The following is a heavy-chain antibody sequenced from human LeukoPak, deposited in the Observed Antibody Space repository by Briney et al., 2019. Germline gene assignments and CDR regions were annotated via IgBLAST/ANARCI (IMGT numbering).Heavy chain of an antibody. V-gene: IGHV3-7*01. CDR1: GFTFSSYW. Sequence: GGSLRLSCAASGFTFSSYWMRWVRQAPGKGLEWVANIKQDGSEKYYVDSVEGRFTISRDNAMNSLYLQMNSLRAEDTAVYYCARGPERGPFDYWGQGTLVTVSS. J-gene: IGHJ4*02. CDR2: IKQDGSEK. D-gene: IGHD2-2*01. CDR3: ARGPERGPFDY.